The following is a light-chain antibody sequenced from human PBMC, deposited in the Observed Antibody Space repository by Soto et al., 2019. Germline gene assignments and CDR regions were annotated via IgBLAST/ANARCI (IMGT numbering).Light chain of an antibody. J-gene: IGLJ3*02. V-gene: IGLV2-23*01. Sequence: QSALTQPASVSGFPGQSITISCTGTSSDVGSYSLVSWYRQHPGQAPKLMIYEGSKRPSGISNRFSGSKSGDTASLTISGLQTEDEADYYCCSYAGSDTWVFGGGTKVTVL. CDR3: CSYAGSDTWV. CDR2: EGS. CDR1: SSDVGSYSL.